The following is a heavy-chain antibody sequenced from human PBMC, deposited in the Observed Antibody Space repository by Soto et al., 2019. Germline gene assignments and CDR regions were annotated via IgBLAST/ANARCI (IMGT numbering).Heavy chain of an antibody. CDR3: AIGSMVRGYYPSGYRTSPNWFDP. J-gene: IGHJ5*02. Sequence: SETLSLTCAVYGGSFSGYYWSWIRQPPGKGLEWIGEINHSGSTNYNPSLKSRVTISVDTSKNQFSLKLSSVTAADTAVYYCAIGSMVRGYYPSGYRTSPNWFDPWGQGTLVTVSS. CDR1: GGSFSGYY. V-gene: IGHV4-34*01. CDR2: INHSGST. D-gene: IGHD3-10*01.